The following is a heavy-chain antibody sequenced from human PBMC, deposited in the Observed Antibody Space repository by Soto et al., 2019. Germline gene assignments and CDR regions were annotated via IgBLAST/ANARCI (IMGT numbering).Heavy chain of an antibody. Sequence: SETLSLTCTVSGGSISYDHYHWTWISQPPGKGLEWIGYIHYSGSVFYNPSLQSRLSMSVDTSKNLFSLKLSSVTAADTAVYFCAREDDGGDRDYYGLDVWGQGTTVTVSS. CDR3: AREDDGGDRDYYGLDV. J-gene: IGHJ6*02. D-gene: IGHD2-21*02. V-gene: IGHV4-30-4*01. CDR2: IHYSGSV. CDR1: GGSISYDHYH.